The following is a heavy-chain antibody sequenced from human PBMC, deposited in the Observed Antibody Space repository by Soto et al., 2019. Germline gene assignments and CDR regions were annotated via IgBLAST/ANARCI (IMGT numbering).Heavy chain of an antibody. CDR3: ARARRIAAAGTSYYYYGMDV. J-gene: IGHJ6*02. Sequence: SETLSLTCTVSGCSISSSSYYWGWIRQPPGKGLEWIGSIFYSGSTNYNPSLKSRVTISVDTSKNQFSLKLSSVTAADTAVYYCARARRIAAAGTSYYYYGMDVWGQGTTVTVSS. CDR1: GCSISSSSYY. CDR2: IFYSGST. V-gene: IGHV4-39*07. D-gene: IGHD6-13*01.